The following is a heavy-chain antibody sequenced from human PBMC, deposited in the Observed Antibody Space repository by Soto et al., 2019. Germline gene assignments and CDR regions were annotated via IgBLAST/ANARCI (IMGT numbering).Heavy chain of an antibody. CDR2: IDVGSANA. D-gene: IGHD4-17*01. J-gene: IGHJ4*02. CDR3: AADVGGYIYGFARH. V-gene: IGHV1-58*01. Sequence: QMQLVQSGPEVKKPGTSVKVSCKTSGFTVSSSAVHWLRQARGHRLQWIGWIDVGSANAKYAQMLQERVTISRDMSTSTAYMELSSLRPEDTAVYYWAADVGGYIYGFARHWGPGTLVTVSS. CDR1: GFTVSSSA.